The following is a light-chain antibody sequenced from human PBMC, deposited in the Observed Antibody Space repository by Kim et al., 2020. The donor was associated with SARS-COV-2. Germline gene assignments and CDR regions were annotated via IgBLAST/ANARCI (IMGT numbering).Light chain of an antibody. V-gene: IGKV1-27*01. CDR3: QKYNSAPLT. CDR1: QGISNS. Sequence: DIQMAQSPSSLSASVGDRVTITCRASQGISNSLAWYRQKPGKVPMLLIYGASTLRSGVPSRFRGSGSGTDFTLTISSLQPEDAATYYCQKYNSAPLTFGQGTKVDI. CDR2: GAS. J-gene: IGKJ1*01.